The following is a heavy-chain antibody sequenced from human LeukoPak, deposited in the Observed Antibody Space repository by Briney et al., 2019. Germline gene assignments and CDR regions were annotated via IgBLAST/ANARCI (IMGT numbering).Heavy chain of an antibody. D-gene: IGHD2-2*03. CDR1: GYSFATYW. J-gene: IGHJ4*02. CDR2: IYPDESNI. CDR3: ARPPSRGYSSSFEY. V-gene: IGHV5-51*01. Sequence: GESLQISCQGSGYSFATYWIAWVRPMPGKGLEWMGIIYPDESNIRYSPSFQGQVTISADKSISTAYLQWSSLKASDTAIYYCARPPSRGYSSSFEYWGQGTLVTVSS.